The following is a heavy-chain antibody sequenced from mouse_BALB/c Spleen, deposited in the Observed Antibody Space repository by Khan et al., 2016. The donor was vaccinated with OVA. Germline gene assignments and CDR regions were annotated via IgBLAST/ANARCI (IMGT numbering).Heavy chain of an antibody. D-gene: IGHD2-2*01. CDR3: ARAGSSPWFAY. J-gene: IGHJ3*01. CDR2: IDPENGNT. Sequence: EVQLQQSGAELVRPGALVKLSCKASGFNIKDYYIHWVKQRPEQGLEWIGWIDPENGNTIYDPKFQGKANITADTSSNTAYLHFSSLTSEDTAVYYCARAGSSPWFAYWGQGTLVTVSA. V-gene: IGHV14-1*02. CDR1: GFNIKDYY.